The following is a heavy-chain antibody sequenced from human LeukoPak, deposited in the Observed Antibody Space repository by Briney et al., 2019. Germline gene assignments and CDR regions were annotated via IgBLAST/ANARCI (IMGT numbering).Heavy chain of an antibody. J-gene: IGHJ4*02. CDR2: ISGSGGST. Sequence: GGSLRLSCAASGFTFSSYAMSWVRQAPGKGLEWVSAISGSGGSTYYADSVKGRFSISRDNSKNTLYLQMNSLRAEDTAVYYCANNCFGVVIVYEFDYWGQGTLVTVSS. CDR3: ANNCFGVVIVYEFDY. CDR1: GFTFSSYA. D-gene: IGHD3-3*01. V-gene: IGHV3-23*01.